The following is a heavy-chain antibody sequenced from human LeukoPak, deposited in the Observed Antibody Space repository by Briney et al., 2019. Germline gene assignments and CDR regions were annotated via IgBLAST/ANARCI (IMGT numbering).Heavy chain of an antibody. D-gene: IGHD3-22*01. CDR2: ISAYNGNT. V-gene: IGHV1-18*01. CDR1: GYTFTSYG. CDR3: ARDDDYDSSGYYFDAFDI. J-gene: IGHJ3*02. Sequence: GASVKVSCKASGYTFTSYGISWVRQAPGQGLEWMGWISAYNGNTNYAQKLQGRVTMTTDTSTSTAYMELRSLRSDDTAVYYCARDDDYDSSGYYFDAFDIWGQGTMVTVSS.